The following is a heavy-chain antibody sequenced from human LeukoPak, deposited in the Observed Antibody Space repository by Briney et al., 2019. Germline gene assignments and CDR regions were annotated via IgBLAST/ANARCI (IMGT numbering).Heavy chain of an antibody. CDR2: IYTSEST. CDR1: GGSISSYY. D-gene: IGHD3-10*01. CDR3: ARSGLWFGELRDYFDY. J-gene: IGHJ4*02. V-gene: IGHV4-4*07. Sequence: PSETLSLTCTVSGGSISSYYWNWIRQPAGKGLEWIGRIYTSESTNYNPSLKSRVTMSVDTSKNQLSLKLGSVTAADTAVYYCARSGLWFGELRDYFDYWGQGTLVTVSS.